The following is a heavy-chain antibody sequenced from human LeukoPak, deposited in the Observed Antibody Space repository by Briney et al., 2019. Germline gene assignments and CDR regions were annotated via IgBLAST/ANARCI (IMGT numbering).Heavy chain of an antibody. CDR1: GGSISSYY. V-gene: IGHV4-59*01. CDR3: ARVVGGSYSPHDY. Sequence: SETLSLTCTVSGGSISSYYWSWIRQPPGKGLEWIGYIYYSGSTNYNPSLKSRVTISVDTSKNQFSLKLSSVTAADTAVYYCARVVGGSYSPHDYWGQGTLVTVSS. CDR2: IYYSGST. D-gene: IGHD1-26*01. J-gene: IGHJ4*02.